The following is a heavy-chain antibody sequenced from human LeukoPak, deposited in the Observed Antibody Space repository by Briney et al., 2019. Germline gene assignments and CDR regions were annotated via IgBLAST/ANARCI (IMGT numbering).Heavy chain of an antibody. D-gene: IGHD3-10*01. V-gene: IGHV3-23*01. Sequence: GGSLRLSCAASGFTFSSYAMSWVRQAPGKGLEWVSAISGSGGSTYYADSVKGRFTISRDNSKNTLYLQMNSLRAEDTAVYYCAKGGYYGSRKGYYFDYWGQGTLVTVSS. CDR3: AKGGYYGSRKGYYFDY. CDR2: ISGSGGST. CDR1: GFTFSSYA. J-gene: IGHJ4*02.